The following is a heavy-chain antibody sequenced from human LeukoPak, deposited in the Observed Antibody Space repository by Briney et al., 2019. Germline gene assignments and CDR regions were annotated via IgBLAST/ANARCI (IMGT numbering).Heavy chain of an antibody. Sequence: SETLSLTCTVSGGSISSSSYYWGWIRQPPGKGLEWIGSIYYSRSTNYNPSLKSRVTISVDTSKNQFSLKLSSVTAADTAVYYCAIYPEEMANDYWGQGTLVTVSS. CDR3: AIYPEEMANDY. V-gene: IGHV4-39*07. D-gene: IGHD5-24*01. CDR2: IYYSRST. J-gene: IGHJ4*02. CDR1: GGSISSSSYY.